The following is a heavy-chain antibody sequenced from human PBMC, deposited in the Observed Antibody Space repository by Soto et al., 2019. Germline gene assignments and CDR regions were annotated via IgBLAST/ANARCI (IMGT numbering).Heavy chain of an antibody. J-gene: IGHJ5*02. CDR1: GVSFTSYY. V-gene: IGHV4-59*01. CDR2: IYYSGIT. Sequence: PSETLSLTCTVSGVSFTSYYWTWIRQPPGKGPEWIGYIYYSGITNYNPSLKSRVTMSVDTSKNQFSLKLTSVTAADTAVYYCARDLTIGGFFDPWGQGTLVTVSS. CDR3: ARDLTIGGFFDP. D-gene: IGHD3-10*01.